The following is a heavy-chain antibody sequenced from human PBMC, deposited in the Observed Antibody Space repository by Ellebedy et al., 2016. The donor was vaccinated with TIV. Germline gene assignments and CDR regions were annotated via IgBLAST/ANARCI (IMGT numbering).Heavy chain of an antibody. Sequence: GGSLRLSCAASGFTFRDYWMSWVRQAPGKGLEWVANINEDGSEKYYVDSMAGRFTISRDNAKNSLFLQMNSPRADDTAVYYCARAGGVGTVDCWGQGTLVTVSS. V-gene: IGHV3-7*03. CDR1: GFTFRDYW. D-gene: IGHD3-16*01. CDR3: ARAGGVGTVDC. CDR2: INEDGSEK. J-gene: IGHJ4*02.